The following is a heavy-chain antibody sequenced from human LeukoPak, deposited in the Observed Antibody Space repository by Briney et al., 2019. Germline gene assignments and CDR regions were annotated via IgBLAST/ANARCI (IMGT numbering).Heavy chain of an antibody. V-gene: IGHV4-59*08. CDR1: GGSISSYY. CDR2: IYYSGST. Sequence: SETLSLTCTVSGGSISSYYWSWIRQPPGKGLEWIGYIYYSGSTNYNPSLKSRVTISVDTSKNQFSLKLSSVTAADTAVYYCARQGGWLQLPDYWGQGTLVTVSS. J-gene: IGHJ4*02. CDR3: ARQGGWLQLPDY. D-gene: IGHD5-24*01.